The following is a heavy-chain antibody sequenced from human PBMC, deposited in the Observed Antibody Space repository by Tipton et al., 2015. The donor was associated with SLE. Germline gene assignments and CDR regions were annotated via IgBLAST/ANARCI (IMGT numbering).Heavy chain of an antibody. V-gene: IGHV3-23*01. CDR2: IEGGSDNT. CDR1: GFTLSRNA. D-gene: IGHD1-26*01. Sequence: GSLRLSCAASGFTLSRNAMSWVRQAPGKGLEWVSAIEGGSDNTHYADSVRGRFTISRDISKNTLYLQMNSLRAEDTAVYYCAKGIFRWAFYHWGQGTLVSVSS. CDR3: AKGIFRWAFYH. J-gene: IGHJ4*02.